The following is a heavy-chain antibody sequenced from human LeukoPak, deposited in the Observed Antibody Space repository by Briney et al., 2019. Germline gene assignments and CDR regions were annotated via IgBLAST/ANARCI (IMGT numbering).Heavy chain of an antibody. D-gene: IGHD2-2*01. CDR1: GYTFTSYD. J-gene: IGHJ6*03. V-gene: IGHV1-8*03. CDR3: ARSPNFVVVPTDPYYYYYMDV. Sequence: ASVKVSCKASGYTFTSYDINWVRQATGQGLEWMGWMNPNSGNTGYAQKFQGRVTITRNTSISTAYMELSSLRSEDTAVYYCARSPNFVVVPTDPYYYYYMDVWGKGTTVTVSS. CDR2: MNPNSGNT.